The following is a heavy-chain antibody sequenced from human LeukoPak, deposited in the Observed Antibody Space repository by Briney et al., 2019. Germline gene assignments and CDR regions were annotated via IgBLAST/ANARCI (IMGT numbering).Heavy chain of an antibody. CDR3: ARDGSSGWYWVDY. CDR2: IWYDGSYK. J-gene: IGHJ4*02. Sequence: PGRSLRLSCAASGFTFSSSGMHWVRQAPGKGLEWVAVIWYDGSYKYYADSVKGRFTISRDNSKNTLYLQMNSLRAADTAVYYCARDGSSGWYWVDYWGQGTLVTVSS. D-gene: IGHD6-19*01. V-gene: IGHV3-33*01. CDR1: GFTFSSSG.